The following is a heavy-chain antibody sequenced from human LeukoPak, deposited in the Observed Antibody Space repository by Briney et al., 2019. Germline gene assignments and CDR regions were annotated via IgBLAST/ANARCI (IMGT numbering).Heavy chain of an antibody. Sequence: SETLSLTCAVYGGSFSGYYWSWIRQPPGKGLEWIGEINHSGSTNYNPSLKSRVTISVDTSKNQFSLKLSSVTAADTAVYYCARGSGSYYFDYWGQGTLVTVSS. CDR3: ARGSGSYYFDY. J-gene: IGHJ4*02. CDR2: INHSGST. D-gene: IGHD3-10*01. V-gene: IGHV4-34*01. CDR1: GGSFSGYY.